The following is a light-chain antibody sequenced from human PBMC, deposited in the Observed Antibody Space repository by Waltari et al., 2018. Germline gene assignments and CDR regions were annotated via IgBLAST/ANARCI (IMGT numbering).Light chain of an antibody. J-gene: IGLJ3*02. V-gene: IGLV2-14*03. CDR1: SSDIGRYNY. CDR3: SSFTSSSSWV. Sequence: QSALTQPASVSGSPGQSITISCTGTSSDIGRYNYFPWFQPRPGKAPKPMIYDVTKRPSGLSNRFSGSKSGNTASLTISGLQTEDEADYYCSSFTSSSSWVFGGGTRLTVL. CDR2: DVT.